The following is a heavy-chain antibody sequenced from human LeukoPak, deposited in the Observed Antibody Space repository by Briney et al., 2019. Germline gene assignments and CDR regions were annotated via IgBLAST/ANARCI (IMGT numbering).Heavy chain of an antibody. J-gene: IGHJ5*02. Sequence: SETLSLTCAVYGGSFSGYYWSWIRQPAGKGLEWIGRIYTSGSTNYNPSLKSRVTMSVDTSKNQFSLKLSSVTAADTAVYYCARDRSGYYYDSSGYYWFDPWGQGTLVTVSS. V-gene: IGHV4-4*07. CDR1: GGSFSGYY. CDR2: IYTSGST. D-gene: IGHD3-22*01. CDR3: ARDRSGYYYDSSGYYWFDP.